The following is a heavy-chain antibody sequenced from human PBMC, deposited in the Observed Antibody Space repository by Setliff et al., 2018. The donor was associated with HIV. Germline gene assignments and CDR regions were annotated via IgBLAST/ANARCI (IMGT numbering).Heavy chain of an antibody. CDR1: GASISSGNSF. V-gene: IGHV4-61*02. J-gene: IGHJ5*02. CDR2: ISTGGHT. CDR3: AREGSHSHSWYNWFGP. D-gene: IGHD6-13*01. Sequence: SETLSLTCTVSGASISSGNSFWTWIRQPAGQRLEWIGRISTGGHTDYNPSLKSRLSISADTSRNHFSLQLTSVATTDTAIYYCAREGSHSHSWYNWFGPWGPGTLVTVSS.